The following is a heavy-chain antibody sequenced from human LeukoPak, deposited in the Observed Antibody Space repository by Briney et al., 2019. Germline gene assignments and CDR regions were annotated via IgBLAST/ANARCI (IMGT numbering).Heavy chain of an antibody. J-gene: IGHJ4*02. CDR3: ARVIAVAGGVPPRYFDY. V-gene: IGHV4-59*01. D-gene: IGHD6-19*01. CDR2: IYYSGST. Sequence: PSETLSLTCTVSGGSISSYYWSWIRQPPGKGLEWIGYIYYSGSTNYNPSLKGRVTISVDTSKNQFSLRLNSVTAADTAVYYCARVIAVAGGVPPRYFDYWGQGTLVTVSS. CDR1: GGSISSYY.